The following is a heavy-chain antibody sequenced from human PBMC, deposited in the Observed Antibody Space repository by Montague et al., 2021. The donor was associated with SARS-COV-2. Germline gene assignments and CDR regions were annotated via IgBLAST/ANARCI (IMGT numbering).Heavy chain of an antibody. CDR1: GFSFSAYP. D-gene: IGHD3-9*01. Sequence: SLRLSCAASGFSFSAYPMHWVRQAPGKGLESVAVLSFAGRYQYYADSVKGRFTISRDNSRNTLFLQMNDLRPEDTAVYYCARTQWADILTGSGALQWWGRGTLVTVSS. CDR3: ARTQWADILTGSGALQW. J-gene: IGHJ4*02. CDR2: LSFAGRYQ. V-gene: IGHV3-30*01.